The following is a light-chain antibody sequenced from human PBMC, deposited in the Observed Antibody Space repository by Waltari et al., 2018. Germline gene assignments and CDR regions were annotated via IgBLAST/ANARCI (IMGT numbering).Light chain of an antibody. J-gene: IGKJ1*01. CDR1: QSINIG. Sequence: DIQMTQSPSTLSASVGDRVTITCRASQSINIGLTWYQQKPVKAPNLLIYKASTLQSGVPSRFSGNGSVTEFTLTIDILQPDDFATYYCQQYKSYPWTFGQGTKVEIK. CDR2: KAS. V-gene: IGKV1-5*03. CDR3: QQYKSYPWT.